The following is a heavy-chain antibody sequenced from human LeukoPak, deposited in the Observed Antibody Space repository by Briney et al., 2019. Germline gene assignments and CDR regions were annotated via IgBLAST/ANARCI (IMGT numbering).Heavy chain of an antibody. V-gene: IGHV3-73*01. CDR3: ARQTNSCHDY. D-gene: IGHD2-2*01. CDR1: GFTLSGSH. CDR2: VRRNYET. Sequence: GGSLKLSCTASGFTLSGSHMHWVRQAPGKGLEWVGHVRRNYETAYGASVKGRFTISRDDSRNMAYLHMNSLRSEDTAFYFCARQTNSCHDYWGQGTLVTVSS. J-gene: IGHJ4*02.